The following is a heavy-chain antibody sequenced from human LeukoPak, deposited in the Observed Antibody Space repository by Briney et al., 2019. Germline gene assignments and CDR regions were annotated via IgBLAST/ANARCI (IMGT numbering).Heavy chain of an antibody. J-gene: IGHJ5*02. CDR3: ASSNVLLWFGEPNNWFDP. CDR1: GGTFSSYA. V-gene: IGHV1-69*04. CDR2: IIPILGIA. D-gene: IGHD3-10*01. Sequence: ASVEVSCKASGGTFSSYAISWVRQAPGQGLEWMGRIIPILGIANYAQKFQGRVTITADKSTSTAYMELSSLRSEDTAVYYCASSNVLLWFGEPNNWFDPWGQGTLVTVSS.